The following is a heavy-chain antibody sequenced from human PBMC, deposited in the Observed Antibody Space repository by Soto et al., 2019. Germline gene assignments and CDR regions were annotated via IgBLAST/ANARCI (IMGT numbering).Heavy chain of an antibody. CDR2: IDSSGST. CDR3: ASAPGSCGCSDYFDY. CDR1: GFTVSSNY. D-gene: IGHD3-22*01. J-gene: IGHJ4*02. Sequence: EVQLVESGGGLIQPGGSLRLSCAASGFTVSSNYMSWVRQAPGKGLEWVSVIDSSGSTYYADSVKGRFTISRDNSKNTLYLQMNSLRAEDTAVYSGASAPGSCGCSDYFDYWGQGTLVTVSS. V-gene: IGHV3-53*01.